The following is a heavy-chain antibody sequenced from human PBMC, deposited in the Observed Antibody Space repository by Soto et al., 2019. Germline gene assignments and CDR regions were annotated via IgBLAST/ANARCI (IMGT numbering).Heavy chain of an antibody. Sequence: QVQLVQSGVEVKKPGASVKVSCTAYGYNLREYGVSWLRQAPGLGFEWMGWISGDNVNRRSSQKFQDRLTMTTDTSTNTASLELRSLRSDDTALYYCGRDGQQLAQEQFFQFNGVDVWGHGTSVTVSS. CDR1: GYNLREYG. CDR2: ISGDNVNR. V-gene: IGHV1-18*01. CDR3: GRDGQQLAQEQFFQFNGVDV. D-gene: IGHD6-13*01. J-gene: IGHJ6*02.